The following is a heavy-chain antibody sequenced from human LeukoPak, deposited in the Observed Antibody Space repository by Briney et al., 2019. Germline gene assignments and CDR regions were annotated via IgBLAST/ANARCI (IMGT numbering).Heavy chain of an antibody. Sequence: SETLSLTCAVYGGSFSGYYWSWIRQPPGKGLDWIGEINHSGSTNYNPSLKSRVTISVDTSKNQFSLKLSSVTAADTAVYYCARGRYYGSGTDPPRYFDLWGRGTLVTVSS. D-gene: IGHD3-10*01. V-gene: IGHV4-34*01. CDR3: ARGRYYGSGTDPPRYFDL. CDR2: INHSGST. J-gene: IGHJ2*01. CDR1: GGSFSGYY.